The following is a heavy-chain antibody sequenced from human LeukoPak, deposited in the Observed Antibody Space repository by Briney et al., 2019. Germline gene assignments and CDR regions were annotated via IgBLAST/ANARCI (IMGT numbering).Heavy chain of an antibody. CDR3: ARQPFPLREDHFDF. J-gene: IGHJ4*02. V-gene: IGHV4-4*09. Sequence: SETLSLICCVSGGYSSSYYWSWIRQPPGKGLEWIGYTYTIGGTNYKPSFKSPVTISVATSKNQFSLKMTSVTAADTAVYYCARQPFPLREDHFDFWGQGNLVTVSS. CDR2: TYTIGGT. CDR1: GGYSSSYY. D-gene: IGHD1-26*01.